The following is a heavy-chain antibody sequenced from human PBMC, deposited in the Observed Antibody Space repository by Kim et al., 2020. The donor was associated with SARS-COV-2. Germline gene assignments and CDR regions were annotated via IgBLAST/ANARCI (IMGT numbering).Heavy chain of an antibody. Sequence: ASVKVSCKASGYTFTSYGISWVRQAPGQGLELMGWISAYNVNTNYAHKLQGRVPMTTDTSTSPAYMELRSLRSYDTAVYYCARDLRSATSPNITIFGVDRFYGMDVWGQGTTVTVSS. V-gene: IGHV1-18*04. CDR1: GYTFTSYG. CDR2: ISAYNVNT. J-gene: IGHJ6*02. D-gene: IGHD3-3*01. CDR3: ARDLRSATSPNITIFGVDRFYGMDV.